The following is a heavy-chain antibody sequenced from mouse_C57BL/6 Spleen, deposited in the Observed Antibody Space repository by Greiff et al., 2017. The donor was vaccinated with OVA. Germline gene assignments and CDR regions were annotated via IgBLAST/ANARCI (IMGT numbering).Heavy chain of an antibody. CDR1: GYTFTSYW. CDR3: ARSSLYAMDY. Sequence: QVQLQQPGAELVKPGASVKLSCKASGYTFTSYWMQWVKQRPGQGLEWIGEIDPSDSYTNYNQQFKGKATLTVDTSSSTAYMQLSSLTSEDSAVYYCARSSLYAMDYWGQGTSVTVSS. V-gene: IGHV1-50*01. CDR2: IDPSDSYT. D-gene: IGHD6-2*01. J-gene: IGHJ4*01.